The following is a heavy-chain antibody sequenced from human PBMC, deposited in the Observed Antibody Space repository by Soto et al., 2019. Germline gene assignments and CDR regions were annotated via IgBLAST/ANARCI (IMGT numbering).Heavy chain of an antibody. CDR3: ARINWNYGFDY. CDR1: GYTFNRYY. Sequence: GASMKVSFKASGYTFNRYYMHLVRPAPGQGLEWMGWINPNSGGTNYAQKFQGWVTMTRDTSISTAYMELSRLRSGDTAVYYCARINWNYGFDYWGQGTLVTVSS. J-gene: IGHJ4*02. CDR2: INPNSGGT. D-gene: IGHD1-7*01. V-gene: IGHV1-2*04.